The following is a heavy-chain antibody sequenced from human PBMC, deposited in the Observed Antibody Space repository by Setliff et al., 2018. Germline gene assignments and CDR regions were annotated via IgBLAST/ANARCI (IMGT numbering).Heavy chain of an antibody. J-gene: IGHJ4*02. V-gene: IGHV4-61*02. CDR3: TRAEAYGFGGDY. Sequence: SETLSLTCTVSGASISSGTYYWSWIRQSAGKGLEWIGRIHASGSSHYNPSLQSRVTMSGDTSKNEFSLRMTSVTAADTTVYYCTRAEAYGFGGDYWGQGILVTVSS. D-gene: IGHD3-10*01. CDR2: IHASGSS. CDR1: GASISSGTYY.